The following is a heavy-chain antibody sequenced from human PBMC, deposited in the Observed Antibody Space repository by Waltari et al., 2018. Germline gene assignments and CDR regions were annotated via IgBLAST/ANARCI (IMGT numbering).Heavy chain of an antibody. J-gene: IGHJ4*02. Sequence: QVQLQESGPGLVKPSQTLSLPCTVSGGSLSSGGYYWSWIRQHPGKGLEWIGYIYYSGSTYYNPSLKSRVTISVDTSKNQFSLKLSSVTAADTAVYYCARDVAAAGTVDYWGQGTLVTVSS. CDR1: GGSLSSGGYY. CDR3: ARDVAAAGTVDY. V-gene: IGHV4-31*03. D-gene: IGHD6-13*01. CDR2: IYYSGST.